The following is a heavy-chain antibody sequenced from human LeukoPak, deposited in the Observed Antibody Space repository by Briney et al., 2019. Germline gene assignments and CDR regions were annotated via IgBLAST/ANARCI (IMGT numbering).Heavy chain of an antibody. Sequence: GGSLRLSCAASGLSFSNYAMYWVRQAPGKGLEWVSAIGGSGGNIFYTDSVKGRFTISRDNSKNTLYLQMNSLRAEDTAVYYCAKDLHPLRYFDWIRDWGQGTLVTVSS. CDR3: AKDLHPLRYFDWIRD. V-gene: IGHV3-23*01. CDR2: IGGSGGNI. D-gene: IGHD3-9*01. CDR1: GLSFSNYA. J-gene: IGHJ4*02.